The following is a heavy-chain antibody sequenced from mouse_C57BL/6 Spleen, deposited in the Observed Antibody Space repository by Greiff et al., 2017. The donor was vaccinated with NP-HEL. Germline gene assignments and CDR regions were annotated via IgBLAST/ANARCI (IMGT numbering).Heavy chain of an antibody. CDR3: ARDEDLSIYYGNYDFAY. CDR2: IDPSDSYT. Sequence: QVQLQQPGAELVMPGASVKLSCKASGYTFTSYWMHWVKQRPGQGLEWIGEIDPSDSYTNYNQKFKGKSPLTVDKSSSTAYMPLSSLTSEDSAVYYCARDEDLSIYYGNYDFAYWGQGTLVTVSA. D-gene: IGHD2-1*01. V-gene: IGHV1-69*01. CDR1: GYTFTSYW. J-gene: IGHJ3*01.